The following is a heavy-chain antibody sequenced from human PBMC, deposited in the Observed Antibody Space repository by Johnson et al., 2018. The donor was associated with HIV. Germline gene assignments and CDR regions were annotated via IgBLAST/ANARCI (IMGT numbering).Heavy chain of an antibody. J-gene: IGHJ3*02. Sequence: QMQLVESGGGVVRPGGSLRLSCAASGFTFDDYDMYWVRQAPGKGLEWVSVIYSGGNTYYADSVTGRFTISRDNSRNTLYLQMNSLRVEDTAVYYCVRENDLVPVAGTIWGQGTMVTVSS. CDR3: VRENDLVPVAGTI. D-gene: IGHD6-19*01. V-gene: IGHV3-NL1*01. CDR1: GFTFDDYD. CDR2: IYSGGNT.